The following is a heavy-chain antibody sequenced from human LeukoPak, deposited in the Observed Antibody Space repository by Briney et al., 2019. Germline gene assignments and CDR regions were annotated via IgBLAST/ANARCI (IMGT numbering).Heavy chain of an antibody. CDR3: ARSYCSGGSCYSAAFDI. D-gene: IGHD2-15*01. J-gene: IGHJ3*02. Sequence: SETLSLTCTVSGGSISRGSYYWSWIRQPAGTGLEWIGRIYTSGSTNYNPSLKSRVTISVDTSKNQFSLKLSSVTAADTAVYYCARSYCSGGSCYSAAFDIWGQGTMVTVSS. V-gene: IGHV4-61*02. CDR1: GGSISRGSYY. CDR2: IYTSGST.